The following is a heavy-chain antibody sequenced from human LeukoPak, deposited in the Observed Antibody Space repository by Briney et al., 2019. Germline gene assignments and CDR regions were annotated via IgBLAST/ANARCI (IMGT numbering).Heavy chain of an antibody. CDR3: AREASFIAAAPYYYYGMDV. D-gene: IGHD6-6*01. CDR2: INPNSGGT. J-gene: IGHJ6*02. Sequence: ASVKVSCKASGYTFTGYYMHWVRQAPGQGLEWMGWINPNSGGTNYAQKFQGRVTMTRDTSISTAYMELSRLRSDDTAVYYCAREASFIAAAPYYYYGMDVWGQGTTVTVSS. CDR1: GYTFTGYY. V-gene: IGHV1-2*02.